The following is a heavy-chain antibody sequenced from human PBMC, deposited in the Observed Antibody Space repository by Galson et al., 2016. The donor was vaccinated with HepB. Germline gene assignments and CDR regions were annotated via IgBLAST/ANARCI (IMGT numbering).Heavy chain of an antibody. CDR3: TSGLVRGVISF. Sequence: TLSLTCSVSGGSTSSGGYYWSWIRQHPGKGLEWIGYIFYSGSSYYNPSLKSRVTISVDTSKNQFSLKLSSVTAADTAVYHCTSGLVRGVISFWGQGFLVSVSS. CDR1: GGSTSSGGYY. J-gene: IGHJ4*02. CDR2: IFYSGSS. D-gene: IGHD3-10*01. V-gene: IGHV4-31*03.